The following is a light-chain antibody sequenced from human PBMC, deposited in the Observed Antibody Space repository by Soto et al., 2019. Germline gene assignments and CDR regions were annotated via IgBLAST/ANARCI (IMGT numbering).Light chain of an antibody. Sequence: EIVMTQSPATLSVSPGERATLSCRASQSVSSNLAWYQQKPGQAPRLLIYGASTRATGIPASFSGSGSGTEFTLTISSLQSEDFAVYYCQQYNNWPRSLTFGGGTKVEIK. V-gene: IGKV3-15*01. CDR2: GAS. CDR1: QSVSSN. CDR3: QQYNNWPRSLT. J-gene: IGKJ4*01.